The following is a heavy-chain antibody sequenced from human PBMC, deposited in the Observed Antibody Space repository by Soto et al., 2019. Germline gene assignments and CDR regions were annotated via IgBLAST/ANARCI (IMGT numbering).Heavy chain of an antibody. V-gene: IGHV1-69*06. CDR3: ARARGYSGYGPDY. J-gene: IGHJ4*02. Sequence: SVKVSCKASGGTFSSYAISWVRQAPGQGLEWMGGIIPIFGTANYAQKFQGRVTITADKSTGTAYMELSSLRSEDTAVYYCARARGYSGYGPDYWGQGTLVTVSS. D-gene: IGHD5-12*01. CDR1: GGTFSSYA. CDR2: IIPIFGTA.